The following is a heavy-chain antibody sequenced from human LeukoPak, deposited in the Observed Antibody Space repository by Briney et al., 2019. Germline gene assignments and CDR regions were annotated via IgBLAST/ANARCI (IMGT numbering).Heavy chain of an antibody. Sequence: GGSLRLSCAASGFTFSNYWMSWVRQAPGKGLEWVANIKEDGSEKYYVDSVRGRFTISRDNAKNSLSLQMNSLRAEDTAVYYCVRYTRRYPFDHWGQGTLVTVSS. V-gene: IGHV3-7*04. CDR1: GFTFSNYW. J-gene: IGHJ4*02. CDR3: VRYTRRYPFDH. D-gene: IGHD2-2*02. CDR2: IKEDGSEK.